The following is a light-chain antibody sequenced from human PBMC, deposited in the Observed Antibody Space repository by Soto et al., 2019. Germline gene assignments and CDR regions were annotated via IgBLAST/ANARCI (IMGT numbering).Light chain of an antibody. V-gene: IGLV2-14*01. CDR2: EVT. J-gene: IGLJ2*01. Sequence: QSVLTQPASMSGSAGQSLTISCTGTDLDIGAYDFVSWYQHHAGKAPRLIIYEVTHRPSGIPSRFSASKSSNTASLTISGLQAEDEAHYYCSSYRAFATLVFGGGTKVTVL. CDR1: DLDIGAYDF. CDR3: SSYRAFATLV.